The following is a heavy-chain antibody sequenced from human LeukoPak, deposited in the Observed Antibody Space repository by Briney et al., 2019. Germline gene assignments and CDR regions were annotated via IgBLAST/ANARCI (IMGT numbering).Heavy chain of an antibody. CDR3: ARDASRGDDAFDI. CDR1: GGSISSYY. CDR2: IYYSGST. V-gene: IGHV4-59*12. J-gene: IGHJ3*02. D-gene: IGHD3-10*01. Sequence: PSDTLSLTCAVSGGSISSYYWSWIRQPPGKGLEWIGYIYYSGSTNYNPSLKSRVTISVDTSKNQFSLKLSSVTAADTAVYYCARDASRGDDAFDIWGQGTMVTVSS.